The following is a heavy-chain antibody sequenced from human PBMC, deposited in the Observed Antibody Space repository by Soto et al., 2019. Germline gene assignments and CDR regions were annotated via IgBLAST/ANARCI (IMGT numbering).Heavy chain of an antibody. CDR3: ARDTRGWEYGSNFDF. J-gene: IGHJ4*02. D-gene: IGHD1-26*01. CDR2: INSADGDT. Sequence: QVQLVQSGAEVQKPGASVKVSCKASGYTFTDYYIHWLRQAPGQGLEWIGIINSADGDTHYAQRFRDRVTMTRETSTTTLCMELSSLGSEDTAIYYWARDTRGWEYGSNFDFWGQGTLVTVSS. V-gene: IGHV1-46*01. CDR1: GYTFTDYY.